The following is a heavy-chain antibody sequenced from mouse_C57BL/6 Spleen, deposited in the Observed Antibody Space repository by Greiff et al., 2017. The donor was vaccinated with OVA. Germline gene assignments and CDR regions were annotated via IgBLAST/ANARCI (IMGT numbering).Heavy chain of an antibody. CDR2: IRNKANGYTT. CDR3: ARSSYVPYYAMDY. V-gene: IGHV7-3*01. CDR1: GFTFTDYY. J-gene: IGHJ4*01. Sequence: EVQRVESGGGLVQPGGSLSLSCAASGFTFTDYYMSWVRQPPGKALEWLGFIRNKANGYTTEYSASVKGRFTISRDNSQSILYLQMNALRAEDSATYYCARSSYVPYYAMDYWGQGTSVTVSS. D-gene: IGHD1-1*01.